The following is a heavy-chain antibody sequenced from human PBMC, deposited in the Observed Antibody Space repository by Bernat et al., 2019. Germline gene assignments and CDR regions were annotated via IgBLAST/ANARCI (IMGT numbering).Heavy chain of an antibody. CDR3: ARQLHPAAAASWDY. J-gene: IGHJ4*02. Sequence: QVQLQESGPGLVKPSGTLSLTCAVSGGSISSSNWWSWVRQPPGKGLEWIGYIYYSGSTNYNPSLKSRVTISVDTSKNQFSLKLSSVTAADTAVYYCARQLHPAAAASWDYWGQGTLVTVSS. V-gene: IGHV4-4*02. D-gene: IGHD6-13*01. CDR1: GGSISSSNW. CDR2: IYYSGST.